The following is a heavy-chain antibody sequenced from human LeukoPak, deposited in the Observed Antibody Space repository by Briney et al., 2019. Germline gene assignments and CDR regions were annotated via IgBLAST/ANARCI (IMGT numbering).Heavy chain of an antibody. J-gene: IGHJ5*02. CDR2: ITHNGYT. Sequence: SETLSLTCAVYGWSFSGYYWGWIRQPPGKGLQWIGEITHNGYTNYNPALKSRVTISIDTSKNEFSLKVSSVTAADMAIYYCAASGGPINWFDPWGQGTLVTVSS. V-gene: IGHV4-34*01. CDR1: GWSFSGYY. CDR3: AASGGPINWFDP. D-gene: IGHD3-10*01.